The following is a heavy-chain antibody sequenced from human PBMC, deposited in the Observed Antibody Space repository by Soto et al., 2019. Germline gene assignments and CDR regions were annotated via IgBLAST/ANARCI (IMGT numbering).Heavy chain of an antibody. CDR3: ARARMYSGAYHEY. CDR2: ITPYNGNA. V-gene: IGHV1-18*04. Sequence: ASVNVSCKASGYTFSNFGINWVRQAPGQGLEWMGWITPYNGNANYAQKHQDRLTITTDTSTNTAYLELRSLRSDDTAVYFCARARMYSGAYHEYWGKGSMVGVSS. D-gene: IGHD1-26*01. CDR1: GYTFSNFG. J-gene: IGHJ4*02.